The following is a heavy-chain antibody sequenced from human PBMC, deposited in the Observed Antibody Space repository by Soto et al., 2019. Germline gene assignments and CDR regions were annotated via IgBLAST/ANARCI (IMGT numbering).Heavy chain of an antibody. V-gene: IGHV4-34*01. J-gene: IGHJ4*02. CDR3: ARGLTYGDYDPYYFDY. D-gene: IGHD4-17*01. Sequence: PSEALIRTSPVCGGFLSRYYPSRISQPPGKGLEWIGEINHSGSTNYNPSLKSRVTISVDTSKNQFSLKLSSVTAADTAVYYCARGLTYGDYDPYYFDYWGQGTLVTVSS. CDR2: INHSGST. CDR1: GGFLSRYY.